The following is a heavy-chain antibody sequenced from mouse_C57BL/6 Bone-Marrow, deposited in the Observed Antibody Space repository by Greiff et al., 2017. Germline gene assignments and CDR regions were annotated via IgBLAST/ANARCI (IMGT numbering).Heavy chain of an antibody. V-gene: IGHV3-6*01. J-gene: IGHJ4*01. CDR1: GYSITSGYY. CDR2: ISYDGSN. CDR3: ARDVPARAMDY. Sequence: VQLQQSGPGLVKPSQSLSLTCSVTGYSITSGYYWNWIRQFPGNKLEWMGYISYDGSNNYNPSLKNRISITRDTSKNQFFLKLNSVTTEDTATYYCARDVPARAMDYWGQGTSVTVSS.